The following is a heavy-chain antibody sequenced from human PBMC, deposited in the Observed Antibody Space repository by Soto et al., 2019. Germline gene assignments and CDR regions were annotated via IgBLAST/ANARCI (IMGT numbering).Heavy chain of an antibody. CDR1: GFTVSSNY. CDR3: ARVSTIFGVVRYGMDV. Sequence: LRLSCAASGFTVSSNYMSWVRQAPGKGLEWVSVIYSGGSTYYADSVKGRFTISRDNSKNTLYLQMNSLRAEDTAVYYCARVSTIFGVVRYGMDVWGQGTTVTVS. CDR2: IYSGGST. J-gene: IGHJ6*02. V-gene: IGHV3-53*01. D-gene: IGHD3-3*01.